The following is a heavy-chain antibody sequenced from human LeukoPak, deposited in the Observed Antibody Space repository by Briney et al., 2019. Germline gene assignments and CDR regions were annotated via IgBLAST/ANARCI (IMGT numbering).Heavy chain of an antibody. Sequence: ASVKVSCKASGGTFSSYAISWVRQAPGQGLEWMGRIIPILGIANYAQKLQGRVTMTTDTSTSTAYMELRSLRFDDTAVYYCARRQGTTLSFDYWGQGTLVTVSS. D-gene: IGHD1-1*01. J-gene: IGHJ4*02. CDR1: GGTFSSYA. CDR2: IIPILGIA. CDR3: ARRQGTTLSFDY. V-gene: IGHV1-69*04.